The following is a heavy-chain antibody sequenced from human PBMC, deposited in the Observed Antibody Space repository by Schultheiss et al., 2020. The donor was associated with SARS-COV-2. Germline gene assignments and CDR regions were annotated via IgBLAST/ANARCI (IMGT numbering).Heavy chain of an antibody. D-gene: IGHD3-10*01. J-gene: IGHJ6*02. CDR1: GFTFSSYG. CDR3: ARGWEDTMVQGVVDYYGMDV. CDR2: ISYDGSNK. Sequence: GGSLRLSCAASGFTFSSYGMHWVRQAPGKGLEWVAVISYDGSNKYYADSVKGRFTISRDNSKNTLYLQMNSLRAEDTAVYYCARGWEDTMVQGVVDYYGMDVWGQGTTVTVSS. V-gene: IGHV3-30*03.